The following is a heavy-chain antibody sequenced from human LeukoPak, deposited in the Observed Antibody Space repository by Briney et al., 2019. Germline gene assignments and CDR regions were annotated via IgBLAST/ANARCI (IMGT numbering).Heavy chain of an antibody. CDR1: GFTFSSYA. D-gene: IGHD2-15*01. J-gene: IGHJ4*02. CDR3: AKARYCSGGSCYFDY. CDR2: ISGSGSST. V-gene: IGHV3-23*01. Sequence: GGSLRLSCGASGFTFSSYAMNWVRQAPGKGLEWVSGISGSGSSTYYADSVKGRFTISRDNYKNTLYLQMNSLRAEDTAIYYCAKARYCSGGSCYFDYWGQGTLVTVSS.